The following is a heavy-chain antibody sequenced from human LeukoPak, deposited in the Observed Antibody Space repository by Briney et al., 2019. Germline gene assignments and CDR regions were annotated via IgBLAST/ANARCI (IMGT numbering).Heavy chain of an antibody. J-gene: IGHJ4*02. CDR2: ISYDGSNK. Sequence: PGGSLRLSRAASGFTFSSYVMHWVRQAPGKGLEWGAVISYDGSNKYYADSVKGRFTISRDNSKNTLYLQMSSLRAEDTAVYYCAKDRTATMVRGVGTVWGQGTLVTVSS. V-gene: IGHV3-30*18. CDR3: AKDRTATMVRGVGTV. CDR1: GFTFSSYV. D-gene: IGHD3-10*01.